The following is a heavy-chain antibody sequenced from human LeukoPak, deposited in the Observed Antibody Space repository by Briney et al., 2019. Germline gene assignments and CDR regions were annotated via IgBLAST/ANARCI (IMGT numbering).Heavy chain of an antibody. CDR3: TTIRGFCSGRSCLGY. Sequence: GGSLRLACADSGFTFSHAWMSWVPQAPGKGLEWVGRIKSKIDGGTTDYAAPVKGRFTISRDDSKNTLYLQMNSLKSEDTAVYYCTTIRGFCSGRSCLGYWGQGTLVTVSS. V-gene: IGHV3-15*01. CDR2: IKSKIDGGTT. J-gene: IGHJ4*02. CDR1: GFTFSHAW. D-gene: IGHD2-15*01.